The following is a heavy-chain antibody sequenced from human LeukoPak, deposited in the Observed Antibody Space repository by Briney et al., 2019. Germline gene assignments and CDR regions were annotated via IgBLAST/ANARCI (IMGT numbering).Heavy chain of an antibody. CDR3: ATDNKYHD. CDR1: GYTFIDFY. J-gene: IGHJ4*02. D-gene: IGHD2-2*01. Sequence: ASVKVSCKASGYTFIDFYIHWVRQAPGQGLEWMGWIIPNSGGTNYAQKFQGRVTMTRDTSISTAYMELSSLRSDDTAVYYCATDNKYHDWGQGTLVTVSS. V-gene: IGHV1-2*02. CDR2: IIPNSGGT.